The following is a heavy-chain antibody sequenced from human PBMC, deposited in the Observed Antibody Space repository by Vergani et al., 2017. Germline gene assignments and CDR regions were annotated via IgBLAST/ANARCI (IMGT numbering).Heavy chain of an antibody. J-gene: IGHJ4*02. D-gene: IGHD5-12*01. CDR1: NVSLNSGDYY. Sequence: QVQLPESGPGLVKPSQTLSLTCTVSNVSLNSGDYYWSWIRPPPGKGLEWIGYIYYSGSTYYNPSLQSRLTISVDTSNNQFSLKLSSVTAADTAVYYCARDLGGYGRVDYWGQGTLVTVSS. V-gene: IGHV4-30-4*08. CDR3: ARDLGGYGRVDY. CDR2: IYYSGST.